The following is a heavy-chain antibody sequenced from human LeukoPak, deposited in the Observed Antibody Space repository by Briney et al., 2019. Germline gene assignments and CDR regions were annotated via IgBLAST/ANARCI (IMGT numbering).Heavy chain of an antibody. J-gene: IGHJ4*02. CDR2: MNEDGNEK. D-gene: IGHD6-6*01. Sequence: GGSLRLSCAASGFSFSRYWMSWVRQAPGKGLEWVANMNEDGNEKYYVDSVEGRFTISRDNAKNSLYLQMNSLRAEDTAVYYCAKGRRSSSSGFCYWGQGTLVTVSS. CDR3: AKGRRSSSSGFCY. V-gene: IGHV3-7*01. CDR1: GFSFSRYW.